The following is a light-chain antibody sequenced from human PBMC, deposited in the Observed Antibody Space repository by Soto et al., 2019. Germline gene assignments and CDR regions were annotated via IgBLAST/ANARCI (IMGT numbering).Light chain of an antibody. CDR1: QGIRND. CDR2: VAS. V-gene: IGKV1-17*01. CDR3: LQHNNYPPIT. J-gene: IGKJ5*01. Sequence: DLQMTQSPSSLSASVGDRVTITCRASQGIRNDLAWYQQKPGKGPKRLIYVASSLQSGVPSRFSGSGSGTEFTLTISSLQPEDSATYYCLQHNNYPPITLGQGTRLEIK.